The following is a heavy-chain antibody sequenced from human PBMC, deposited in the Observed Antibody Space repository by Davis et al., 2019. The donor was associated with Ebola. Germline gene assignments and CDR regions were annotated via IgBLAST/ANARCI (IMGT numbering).Heavy chain of an antibody. J-gene: IGHJ5*02. V-gene: IGHV1-18*01. D-gene: IGHD3-3*01. Sequence: ASVKVSCNASGYAFSNYGLNWVRQAPGQGLEWVGWISGHSGHTNYAQKFRGGVSVTSDTSTSTVYMELWRLGPDDTAVYYCARESGYGSSETRYYGVVNWFDPWGQGTLVTVSS. CDR3: ARESGYGSSETRYYGVVNWFDP. CDR2: ISGHSGHT. CDR1: GYAFSNYG.